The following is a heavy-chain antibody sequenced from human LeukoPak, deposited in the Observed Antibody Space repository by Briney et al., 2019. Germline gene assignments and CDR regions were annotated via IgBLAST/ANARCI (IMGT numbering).Heavy chain of an antibody. V-gene: IGHV3-53*05. D-gene: IGHD3-22*01. CDR2: IYSDDST. CDR1: GFTVSTNY. CDR3: ASRITYYYDSRTDY. J-gene: IGHJ4*02. Sequence: GGSLRLSCAASGFTVSTNYMNWVRQAPGKGLEWVSVIYSDDSTYYADSVNGRFTISRDSSSNTLYLQMNSLRAEDTAVYYCASRITYYYDSRTDYWGQGTLVTVSS.